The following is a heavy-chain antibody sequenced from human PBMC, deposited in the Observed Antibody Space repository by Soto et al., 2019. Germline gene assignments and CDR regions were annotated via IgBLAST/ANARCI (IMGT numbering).Heavy chain of an antibody. Sequence: ASVKGSCKASGYTFTGYYIHWVRQAPGQGLEWMGWINPNSGGTNYAQKFQGWVTMTRDTSISTAYMELSRLRSDDTAVYYCARDHIAVASGSAHAFDIWGQGTMVTVSS. D-gene: IGHD6-19*01. CDR1: GYTFTGYY. J-gene: IGHJ3*02. CDR3: ARDHIAVASGSAHAFDI. CDR2: INPNSGGT. V-gene: IGHV1-2*04.